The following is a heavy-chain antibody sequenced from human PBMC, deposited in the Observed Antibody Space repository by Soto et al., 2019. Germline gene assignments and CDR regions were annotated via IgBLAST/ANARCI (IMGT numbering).Heavy chain of an antibody. J-gene: IGHJ4*02. CDR3: AKDRLGGNFDY. V-gene: IGHV3-33*06. CDR1: GFTFSSFG. Sequence: GGSLRLSCAASGFTFSSFGMHWVRQAPGRGREWVAVIGYDGSNKYYADSVKGRFTISRDNSKNTLYLQMNSLRVEDTAVYYCAKDRLGGNFDYWGQGTQVTVSS. CDR2: IGYDGSNK.